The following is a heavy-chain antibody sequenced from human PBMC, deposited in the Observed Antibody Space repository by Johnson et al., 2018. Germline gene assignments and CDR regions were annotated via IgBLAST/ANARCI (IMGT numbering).Heavy chain of an antibody. Sequence: VQLQESGGGLVQAGGSLRLSCAASGFSFSSYWIHWVRQAPGKGLVWVSRINSDGNRTNYVDSVKGRFTISRDNAKNTLYLQMNSLRAEDTAVYYCARDRAITELPDAFDVWGRGTMVAVSS. V-gene: IGHV3-74*01. CDR1: GFSFSSYW. D-gene: IGHD1-14*01. J-gene: IGHJ3*01. CDR2: INSDGNRT. CDR3: ARDRAITELPDAFDV.